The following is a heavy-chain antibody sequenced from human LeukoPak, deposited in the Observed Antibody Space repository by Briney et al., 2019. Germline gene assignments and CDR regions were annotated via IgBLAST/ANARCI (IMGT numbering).Heavy chain of an antibody. CDR3: ARSVRGASTIASARFDP. CDR2: IYYSGST. V-gene: IGHV4-59*08. Sequence: SETLSLTCTVSGGSISRYYWNWIRLPPGKGLEWIGYIYYSGSTNYNPSLKSRVTISVDTSKNQVFLELSSVAAADTGVYYCARSVRGASTIASARFDPWGQGNQVTVSS. J-gene: IGHJ5*02. D-gene: IGHD5/OR15-5a*01. CDR1: GGSISRYY.